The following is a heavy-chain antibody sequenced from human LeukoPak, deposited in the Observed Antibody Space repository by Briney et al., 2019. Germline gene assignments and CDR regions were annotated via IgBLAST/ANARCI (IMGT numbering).Heavy chain of an antibody. CDR1: AGSISTYY. D-gene: IGHD3-22*01. CDR3: ARHYSSGYYTAFDI. J-gene: IGHJ3*02. V-gene: IGHV4-59*08. Sequence: PSETLSLTCTVSAGSISTYYWSWIRQPPGKGLEWIGYIYYTGSTNYNPSLKSRLTMSVDTSKNQVSLKLTSVTAADTAVYCCARHYSSGYYTAFDIWGQGTMVTVSS. CDR2: IYYTGST.